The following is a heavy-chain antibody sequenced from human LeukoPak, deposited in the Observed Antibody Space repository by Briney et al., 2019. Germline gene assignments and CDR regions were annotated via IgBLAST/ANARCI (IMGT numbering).Heavy chain of an antibody. CDR1: GFISVDYA. CDR3: AKALRLDYDRSGLAGY. D-gene: IGHD3-22*01. Sequence: GGGVRDSCAASGFISVDYAMHWVGQAPGKGLAGVSLISGDGGSTYYADSVKGRFTISRDNSKNSLYLQMNSLRTEDTALYYCAKALRLDYDRSGLAGYWGQGTLVTVSS. CDR2: ISGDGGST. J-gene: IGHJ4*02. V-gene: IGHV3-43*02.